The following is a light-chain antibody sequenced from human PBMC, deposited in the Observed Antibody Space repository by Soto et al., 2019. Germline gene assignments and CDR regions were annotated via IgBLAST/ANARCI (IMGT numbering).Light chain of an antibody. CDR2: DVN. CDR3: QSYDSSLSGWVV. J-gene: IGLJ2*01. V-gene: IGLV2-8*01. Sequence: QSALTQPPSASGSPGQSVTILCTGTSSDVGGYNYVSWYQCHPGKAPKLIIYDVNKRPSGVPDRFSGSRSGNTASLTVSGLQTEDEADYYCQSYDSSLSGWVVFGGGTQLTVL. CDR1: SSDVGGYNY.